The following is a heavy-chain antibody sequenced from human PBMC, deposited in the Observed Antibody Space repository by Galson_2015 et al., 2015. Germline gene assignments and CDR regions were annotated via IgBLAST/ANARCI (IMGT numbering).Heavy chain of an antibody. Sequence: SLRLSCAASGFTFSSYGMHWVRRAPGKGLEWVAVISYDGSNKYYADSVKGRFTISRDNSKNTLYLQMNSLRAEDTAVYYCAKDRCSSTSCYILAWGQGTLVTVSS. V-gene: IGHV3-30*18. D-gene: IGHD2-2*02. J-gene: IGHJ5*02. CDR1: GFTFSSYG. CDR2: ISYDGSNK. CDR3: AKDRCSSTSCYILA.